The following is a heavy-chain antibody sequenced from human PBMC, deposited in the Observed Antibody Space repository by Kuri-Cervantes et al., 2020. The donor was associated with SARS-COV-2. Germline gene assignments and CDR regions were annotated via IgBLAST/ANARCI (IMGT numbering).Heavy chain of an antibody. V-gene: IGHV1-18*04. Sequence: ASVKVSCKASGYTFTSYYMHWVRQAPGQGLEWMGWISGYNGNTNYAQKLQGRVTMTTDTSTSTAYMELTSLRSDDTAVYYCARGPAGSVSHYGMDVWGQGTTVTVSS. D-gene: IGHD3-10*01. CDR3: ARGPAGSVSHYGMDV. CDR1: GYTFTSYY. J-gene: IGHJ6*02. CDR2: ISGYNGNT.